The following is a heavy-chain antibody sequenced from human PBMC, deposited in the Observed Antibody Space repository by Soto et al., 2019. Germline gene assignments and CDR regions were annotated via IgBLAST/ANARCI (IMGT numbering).Heavy chain of an antibody. CDR3: ARLSPYYDILTGYWPLLFDY. J-gene: IGHJ4*02. V-gene: IGHV4-59*01. Sequence: PSETLSLTCTVSGGSISSYYWSWIRQPPGKGLEWIGYIYYSGSINYNPSLKSRVTISVDTSKNQFSLKLSSVTAADTAVYYCARLSPYYDILTGYWPLLFDYWGQGTLVTVSS. CDR2: IYYSGSI. CDR1: GGSISSYY. D-gene: IGHD3-9*01.